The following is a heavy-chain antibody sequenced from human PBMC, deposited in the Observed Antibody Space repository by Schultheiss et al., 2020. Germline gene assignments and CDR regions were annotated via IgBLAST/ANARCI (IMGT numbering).Heavy chain of an antibody. CDR1: GYSFTSYW. CDR3: ARQEVATALNSGAFDY. D-gene: IGHD5-12*01. J-gene: IGHJ4*02. Sequence: GESLNISCKGSGYSFTSYWIGWVRQMPGKGLEWMGIIYPGDSDTRYSPSFQGQVTISADKSISTAYLQWSSLKASDTAMYYCARQEVATALNSGAFDYWGQGTLVNVCS. V-gene: IGHV5-51*01. CDR2: IYPGDSDT.